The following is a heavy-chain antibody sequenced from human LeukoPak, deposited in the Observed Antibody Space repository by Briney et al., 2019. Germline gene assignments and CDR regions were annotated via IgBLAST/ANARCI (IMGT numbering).Heavy chain of an antibody. D-gene: IGHD3-10*01. J-gene: IGHJ5*02. CDR3: VRGPYGSGISNWFDP. CDR1: GGAIAGYS. V-gene: IGHV4-59*01. Sequence: SETLSLTCTVSGGAIAGYSWSWIRQAPGKGLEWIGYIYYSGDTNYNPSLQSRVAVSVDTSKNQFSLRLTSVSAADTAVYYCVRGPYGSGISNWFDPWGQGTQVIVSS. CDR2: IYYSGDT.